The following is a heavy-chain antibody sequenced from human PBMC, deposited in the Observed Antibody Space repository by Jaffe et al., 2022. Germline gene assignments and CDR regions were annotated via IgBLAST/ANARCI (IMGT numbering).Heavy chain of an antibody. J-gene: IGHJ4*02. CDR2: ISGSGGST. CDR3: AKDLGYCTGGVCYALSYFDY. D-gene: IGHD2-8*02. V-gene: IGHV3-23*01. CDR1: GFTFSSYA. Sequence: EVQLLESGGGLVQPGGSLRLSCAASGFTFSSYAMSWVRQAPGKGLEWVSAISGSGGSTYYADSVKGRFTISRDNSKNTLYLQMNSLRAEDTAVYYCAKDLGYCTGGVCYALSYFDYWGQGTLVTVSS.